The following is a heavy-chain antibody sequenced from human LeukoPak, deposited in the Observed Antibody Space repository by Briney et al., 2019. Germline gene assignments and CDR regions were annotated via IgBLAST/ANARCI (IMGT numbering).Heavy chain of an antibody. V-gene: IGHV4-39*07. CDR1: GGSISNSNNY. J-gene: IGHJ6*03. Sequence: KSSETLSLTCTVSGGSISNSNNYWGWIRQPPGKGLEWIATIYYSGSTYYNPSLKSRVTISVDTSKNQFSLKLSSVTAADTAVYYCARVGYYYHRGPDNDYYYMDVWGKGTTVTVSS. CDR2: IYYSGST. CDR3: ARVGYYYHRGPDNDYYYMDV. D-gene: IGHD3-22*01.